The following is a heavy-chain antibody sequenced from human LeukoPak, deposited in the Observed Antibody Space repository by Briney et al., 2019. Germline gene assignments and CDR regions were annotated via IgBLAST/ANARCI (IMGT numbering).Heavy chain of an antibody. V-gene: IGHV3-23*01. CDR3: AKGLLRYIDWLCPFDY. J-gene: IGHJ4*02. CDR2: IRDSGSNT. CDR1: GFTFSSYA. D-gene: IGHD3-9*01. Sequence: SGGSLRLSCAASGFTFSSYAMNWVRQAPGKGLEWVSAIRDSGSNTYYADSVKGRFTISRDNSKNTLYLQMNSLRAEDTAVYYCAKGLLRYIDWLCPFDYWGQGTLVTVSS.